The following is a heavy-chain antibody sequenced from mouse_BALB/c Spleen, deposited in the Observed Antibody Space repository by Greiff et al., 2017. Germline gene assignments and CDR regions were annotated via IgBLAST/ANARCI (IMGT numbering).Heavy chain of an antibody. D-gene: IGHD2-4*01. Sequence: EVQVVESGGGLVKPGGSLKLSCAASGFTFSSYAMSWVRQTPEKRLEWVASISSGGSTYYPDSVKGRFTISRDNARNILYLQMSSLRSEDTAMYYCANYDYDIRAMDYWGQGTSVTVSS. V-gene: IGHV5-6-5*01. J-gene: IGHJ4*01. CDR2: ISSGGST. CDR1: GFTFSSYA. CDR3: ANYDYDIRAMDY.